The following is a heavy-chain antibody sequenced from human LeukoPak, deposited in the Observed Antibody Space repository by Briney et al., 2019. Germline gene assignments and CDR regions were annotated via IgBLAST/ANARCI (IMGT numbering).Heavy chain of an antibody. Sequence: ASVKVSCKASGYTFTGYYMHWVRQAPGQGLEWMGWINPNSGGTNYAQKFQGRVTMTRDTSISTAYMELSRLRSDETAVYYCARVWTPYSGYVACSNPYFDYWGQGTLVTVSS. V-gene: IGHV1-2*02. D-gene: IGHD5-12*01. CDR2: INPNSGGT. CDR1: GYTFTGYY. CDR3: ARVWTPYSGYVACSNPYFDY. J-gene: IGHJ4*02.